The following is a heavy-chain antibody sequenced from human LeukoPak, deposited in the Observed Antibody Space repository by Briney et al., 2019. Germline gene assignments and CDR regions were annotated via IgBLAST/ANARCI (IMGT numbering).Heavy chain of an antibody. CDR3: ARGGGWGSGSYHHHMDV. D-gene: IGHD3-10*01. Sequence: GGSLRLSCAASGFTFEDYTFHWVRQTPGRGLEWVSLISWDGGSTYYADSVKGRFTISRDNSKDSLYLQMNGLRSEDTALYYCARGGGWGSGSYHHHMDVLGQGTTVTVSS. V-gene: IGHV3-43*01. CDR2: ISWDGGST. CDR1: GFTFEDYT. J-gene: IGHJ6*02.